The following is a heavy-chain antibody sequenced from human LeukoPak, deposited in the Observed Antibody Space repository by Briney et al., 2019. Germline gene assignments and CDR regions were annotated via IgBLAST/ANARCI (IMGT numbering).Heavy chain of an antibody. J-gene: IGHJ4*02. V-gene: IGHV4-59*01. CDR2: T. CDR1: GGAITNYY. D-gene: IGHD1-26*01. Sequence: SETLSLTCGVSGGAITNYYWNWTRQAPGKGLEWLGSTTYNPSVKSRITISLDTSKKQISLKLRSVTAADTAVYYCARSSWSYDGHFDSWGQGTLVTVSS. CDR3: ARSSWSYDGHFDS.